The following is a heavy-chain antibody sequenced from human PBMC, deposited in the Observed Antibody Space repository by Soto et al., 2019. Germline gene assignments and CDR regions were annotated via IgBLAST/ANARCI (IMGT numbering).Heavy chain of an antibody. CDR3: ARHALLYGSGSRGFDY. CDR1: GYSFTNYW. Sequence: PGESLKISCEGSGYSFTNYWIGWVRQIPGKGLEWMGIIYPADSDTRYSPSFQGQVTLSADKSTNTAYLQWRSLKASDTAIYYCARHALLYGSGSRGFDYWGQGSVVTGS. J-gene: IGHJ4*02. D-gene: IGHD3-10*01. V-gene: IGHV5-51*01. CDR2: IYPADSDT.